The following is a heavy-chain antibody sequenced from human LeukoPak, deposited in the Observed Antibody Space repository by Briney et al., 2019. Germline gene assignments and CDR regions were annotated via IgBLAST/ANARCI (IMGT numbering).Heavy chain of an antibody. D-gene: IGHD6-6*01. J-gene: IGHJ6*02. CDR1: GFTFSSYA. V-gene: IGHV3-30-3*01. CDR3: ARDRQPYYHYYGMDV. CDR2: ISFDGSKT. Sequence: GGSLRLSCAASGFTFSSYAMHWVRQAPGKGLEWVAVISFDGSKTYYADSMKGRCTISRDNSKNTLYLQMNSLRAEDTAAYYCARDRQPYYHYYGMDVWGQGTTVTVSS.